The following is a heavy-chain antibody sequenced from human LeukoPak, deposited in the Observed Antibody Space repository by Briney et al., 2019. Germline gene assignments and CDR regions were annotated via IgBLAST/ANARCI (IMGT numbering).Heavy chain of an antibody. V-gene: IGHV3-30*18. Sequence: PGGPLKLSCVASGLTFKSYAMHGFRRAPGKGLEGGAVISYDGSNIYYADSVRGRFTISRDNSRDTLSLQMNSLRPEDTAVYYCAKDRSSSWSFDYWGQGTLVTVSS. CDR2: ISYDGSNI. J-gene: IGHJ4*02. CDR3: AKDRSSSWSFDY. CDR1: GLTFKSYA. D-gene: IGHD6-13*01.